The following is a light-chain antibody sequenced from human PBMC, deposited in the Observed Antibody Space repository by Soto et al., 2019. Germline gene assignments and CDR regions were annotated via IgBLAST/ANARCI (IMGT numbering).Light chain of an antibody. V-gene: IGLV1-47*01. Sequence: QSVLTQPPSASGTPGQRVTISCSGGSSNIGTNFVSWYQQLPGTAPKLLIHRNNQRPSGVPGRFSGSRSGTSAPLAISGLRSEDDADYFCASWDDSLSALVFGGGTKLTVL. CDR1: SSNIGTNF. CDR2: RNN. CDR3: ASWDDSLSALV. J-gene: IGLJ2*01.